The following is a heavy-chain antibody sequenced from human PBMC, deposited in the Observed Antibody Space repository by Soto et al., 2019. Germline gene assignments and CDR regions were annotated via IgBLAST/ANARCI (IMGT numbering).Heavy chain of an antibody. V-gene: IGHV5-51*01. CDR1: GYSFTSYW. CDR3: ARGTGTTNYYCYGLDV. J-gene: IGHJ6*02. D-gene: IGHD1-7*01. Sequence: PGESLKISCKGSGYSFTSYWIGWVRQMPGKGLEWMGIIYPGDSDTRYSPSFQGQVAISADKSISTAYLQWSSLKASDTAMYYCARGTGTTNYYCYGLDVRGQGTTVTVAS. CDR2: IYPGDSDT.